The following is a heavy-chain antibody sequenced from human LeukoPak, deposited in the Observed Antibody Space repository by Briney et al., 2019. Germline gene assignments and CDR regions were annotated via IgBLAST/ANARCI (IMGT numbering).Heavy chain of an antibody. Sequence: GGSLRISCAASQFTFSHYGMHWVRQAPGRGLEWVAVIWNDGSTTYYADSVKGRFSISRDNSRNTLYLQMTSLRAEDTAVYYCAKDAQRGFGYSNSLEYWGQGTLVTVSS. CDR3: AKDAQRGFGYSNSLEY. CDR1: QFTFSHYG. CDR2: IWNDGSTT. D-gene: IGHD4-11*01. J-gene: IGHJ4*02. V-gene: IGHV3-33*03.